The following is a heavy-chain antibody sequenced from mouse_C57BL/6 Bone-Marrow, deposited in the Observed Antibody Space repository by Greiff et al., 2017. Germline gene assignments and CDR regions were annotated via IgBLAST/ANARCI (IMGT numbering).Heavy chain of an antibody. J-gene: IGHJ1*03. Sequence: EVNVVESGGGLVKPGGSLKLSCAASGFTFSSYAMSWVRQTPEKRLEWVATISDGGSYTYYPDNVKGRFTISRDNAKNNLYLQMSHLKSEDTAMYYCARGDYLWYFDVWGTGTTVTVSS. CDR1: GFTFSSYA. D-gene: IGHD2-4*01. CDR3: ARGDYLWYFDV. V-gene: IGHV5-4*03. CDR2: ISDGGSYT.